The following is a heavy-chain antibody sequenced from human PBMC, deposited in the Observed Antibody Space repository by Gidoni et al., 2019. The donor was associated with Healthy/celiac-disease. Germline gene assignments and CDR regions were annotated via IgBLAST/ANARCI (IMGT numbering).Heavy chain of an antibody. Sequence: QVQLVQSGAEGKKPGASVKVSCKASGYTFTSYAMHWVRQAPGQRLEWMGWINAGNGNTKYSQKFQGRVTITRDTSASTAYMELSSLRSEDTAVYYCARDLGMGFFDYWGQGTLVTVSS. CDR3: ARDLGMGFFDY. V-gene: IGHV1-3*01. D-gene: IGHD3-16*01. J-gene: IGHJ4*02. CDR1: GYTFTSYA. CDR2: INAGNGNT.